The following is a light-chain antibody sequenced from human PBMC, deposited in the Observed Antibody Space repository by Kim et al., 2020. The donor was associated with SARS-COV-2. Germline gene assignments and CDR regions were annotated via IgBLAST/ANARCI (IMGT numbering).Light chain of an antibody. CDR1: KLGEKY. J-gene: IGLJ2*01. V-gene: IGLV3-1*01. CDR3: QAWDSSTGV. Sequence: MSPGQTASITCSGDKLGEKYACWYQQKPGQSPVLVIYQDSKRPSGIPERFSGSNSGNTATLTISGTQAMDEADYYCQAWDSSTGVFGGGTQLTVL. CDR2: QDS.